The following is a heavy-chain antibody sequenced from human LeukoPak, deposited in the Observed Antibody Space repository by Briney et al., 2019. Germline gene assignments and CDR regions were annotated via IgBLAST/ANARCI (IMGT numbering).Heavy chain of an antibody. CDR2: IYYSGST. V-gene: IGHV4-59*08. CDR1: GGSISSYY. Sequence: SETLSLTCTVSGGSISSYYWSWIRQPPGKGLEWIGYIYYSGSTNYNPSLKSRVTISVDTSKNQFSLKLSSVTAADTAVYYCARLYSGYDFGYFDYWGQGTLVTVSS. D-gene: IGHD5-12*01. J-gene: IGHJ4*02. CDR3: ARLYSGYDFGYFDY.